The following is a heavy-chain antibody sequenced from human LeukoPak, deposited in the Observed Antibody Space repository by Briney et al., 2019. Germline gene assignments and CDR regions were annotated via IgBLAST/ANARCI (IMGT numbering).Heavy chain of an antibody. CDR2: IYYGGST. CDR3: ARHVTNYYYYMDV. CDR1: GGSFSGYY. J-gene: IGHJ6*03. Sequence: PSETLSLTCAVYGGSFSGYYWSWIRQVPGKGLEWIGSIYYGGSTSCNPSLKSRVTISVDTSKNQFSLRLSSVTAANTAVYYCARHVTNYYYYMDVWGKGNTVTVS. V-gene: IGHV4-34*01.